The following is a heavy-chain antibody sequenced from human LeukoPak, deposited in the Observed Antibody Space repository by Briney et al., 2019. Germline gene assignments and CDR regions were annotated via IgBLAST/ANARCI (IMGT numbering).Heavy chain of an antibody. J-gene: IGHJ6*02. D-gene: IGHD7-27*01. CDR2: IYYSGST. Sequence: SETLSLTCTVSGGSISSYYWSWIRQPPGKGLAWIGYIYYSGSTNYNPSLKSRVTISVDTSKNQFSLKLSSVTAADTAVYYCARANWGSYYYYGMDVWGQGTTVTVSS. CDR3: ARANWGSYYYYGMDV. CDR1: GGSISSYY. V-gene: IGHV4-59*01.